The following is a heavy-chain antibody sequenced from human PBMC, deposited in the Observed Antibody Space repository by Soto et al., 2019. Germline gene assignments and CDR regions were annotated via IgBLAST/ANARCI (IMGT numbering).Heavy chain of an antibody. CDR2: IIPMFGEA. V-gene: IGHV1-69*06. D-gene: IGHD3-16*01. CDR1: GGTFSSYA. Sequence: QEQLVQSAAEVKKPGSSVKVSCKASGGTFSSYAISWVRQAPGEGLEWMGGIIPMFGEANYAQKFQGRVTISADTSTRTAYMDLRSLRYEDTALYYCAREHDYDSVTDDHQQYGLDVWGQGTTVIVSS. CDR3: AREHDYDSVTDDHQQYGLDV. J-gene: IGHJ6*02.